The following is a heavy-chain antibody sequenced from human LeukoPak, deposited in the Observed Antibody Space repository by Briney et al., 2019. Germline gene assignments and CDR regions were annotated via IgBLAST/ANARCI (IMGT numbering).Heavy chain of an antibody. CDR3: ARDPTAMVNYWYFDL. Sequence: GGSLRLSCAASGFTFSSYAMSWVRQAPGKGLEWVSAISGSGGSTYYADSVKGRFTISRDNAKNSLYLQMSSLRAEDTAVYYCARDPTAMVNYWYFDLWGRGTLVTVSS. D-gene: IGHD5-18*01. CDR1: GFTFSSYA. J-gene: IGHJ2*01. CDR2: ISGSGGST. V-gene: IGHV3-23*01.